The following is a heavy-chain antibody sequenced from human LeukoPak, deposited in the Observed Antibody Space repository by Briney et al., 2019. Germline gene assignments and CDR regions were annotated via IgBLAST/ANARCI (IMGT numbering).Heavy chain of an antibody. J-gene: IGHJ4*02. CDR1: GFTFCSYA. Sequence: GGSLRLPCAASGFTFCSYAMYWVRQAPGKGLEWVSGIFGSGGSAHYADSVKGRFTISRDNSKNTEYLQMDSLRVEDTAIYYCAKTTTGYSSGRFPAWPIDYWGQGTLVTVSS. D-gene: IGHD2-15*01. CDR2: IFGSGGSA. V-gene: IGHV3-23*01. CDR3: AKTTTGYSSGRFPAWPIDY.